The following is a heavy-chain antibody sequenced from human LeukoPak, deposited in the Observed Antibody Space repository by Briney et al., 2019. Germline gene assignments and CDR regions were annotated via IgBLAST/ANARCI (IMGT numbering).Heavy chain of an antibody. CDR1: GFTFSGSD. CDR2: IRSKANSYAT. V-gene: IGHV3-73*01. D-gene: IGHD3-22*01. CDR3: TRHSSYYDSSGYYSY. J-gene: IGHJ4*02. Sequence: PGGSLRLSCAASGFTFSGSDMHWVRQASGKGLECLCRIRSKANSYATAYAASVKCTLTISRDDSKNTAYLQMNSLKTEDTAVYFCTRHSSYYDSSGYYSYWGQGTLVTVSS.